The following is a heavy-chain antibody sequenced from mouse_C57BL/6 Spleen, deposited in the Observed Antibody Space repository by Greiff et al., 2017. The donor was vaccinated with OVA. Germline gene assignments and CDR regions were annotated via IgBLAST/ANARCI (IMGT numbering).Heavy chain of an antibody. V-gene: IGHV2-2*01. Sequence: QVQLKESGPGLVQPSQSLSITCTVSGFSLTSYGVHWVRQSPGKGLEWLGVIWSGGSTDYNAAFISRLSISKDNSKSQVFFKMNSLQADDTAIYYCARNPIYDGYLSPTMDYWGQGTSVTVSS. J-gene: IGHJ4*01. D-gene: IGHD2-3*01. CDR3: ARNPIYDGYLSPTMDY. CDR2: IWSGGST. CDR1: GFSLTSYG.